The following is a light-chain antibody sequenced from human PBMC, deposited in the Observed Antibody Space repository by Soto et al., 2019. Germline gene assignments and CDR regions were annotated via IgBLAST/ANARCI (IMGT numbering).Light chain of an antibody. Sequence: NFMLTQPHSVSESPGKTVTISCTRSSGSIASNYVQWYQQRPGSAPTTVIYDDNQRPSGVPDRFSGSIDSSSNSASLTISGLQPEDEADYYCQSYDSSNVVFGGGTQLTVL. CDR1: SGSIASNY. CDR3: QSYDSSNVV. J-gene: IGLJ2*01. V-gene: IGLV6-57*04. CDR2: DDN.